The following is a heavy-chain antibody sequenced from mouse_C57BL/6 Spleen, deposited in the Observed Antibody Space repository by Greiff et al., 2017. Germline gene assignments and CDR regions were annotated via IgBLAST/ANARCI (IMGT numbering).Heavy chain of an antibody. CDR1: GYSITSGYY. CDR2: ISYGGSN. J-gene: IGHJ2*01. CDR3: ASSITTVVDFDY. V-gene: IGHV3-6*01. D-gene: IGHD1-1*01. Sequence: EVKLQESGPGLVKPSQSLSLTCSVTGYSITSGYYWNWIRQFPGNKLEWMGYISYGGSNNYNPSLKNRIPITRDTSKNQFFLKLNSVTTEDTATYCCASSITTVVDFDYWGQGTTLTVSS.